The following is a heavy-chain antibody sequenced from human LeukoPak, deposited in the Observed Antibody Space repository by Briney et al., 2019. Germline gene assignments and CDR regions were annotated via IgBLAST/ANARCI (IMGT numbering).Heavy chain of an antibody. J-gene: IGHJ3*02. CDR2: VYYSGST. Sequence: SETLSLTCAVSGGSISSSNWWSWVRQPPGKGLEWIGYVYYSGSTNYNPSLKSRVTISLDTSKNQFSLKLSSVTAADTAVYYCARDRTYDFWSGHTFAIWGQGTVVTVSS. CDR1: GGSISSSNW. D-gene: IGHD3-3*01. V-gene: IGHV4-4*02. CDR3: ARDRTYDFWSGHTFAI.